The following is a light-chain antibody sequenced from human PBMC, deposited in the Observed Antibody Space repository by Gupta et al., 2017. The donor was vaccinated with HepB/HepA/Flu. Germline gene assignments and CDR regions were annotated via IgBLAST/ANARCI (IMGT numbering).Light chain of an antibody. CDR2: ADR. J-gene: IGLJ1*01. Sequence: SYVLTQPPAVSAAPGDTARITCGGKNLGDKNVHWYQQRSGQAPVLVVYADRDGPSGSPEGFSGSNPHSESTATLTITSVEAGDEADYYCQVWYTSSDHSVFGTGTKVTVL. CDR1: NLGDKN. V-gene: IGLV3-21*02. CDR3: QVWYTSSDHSV.